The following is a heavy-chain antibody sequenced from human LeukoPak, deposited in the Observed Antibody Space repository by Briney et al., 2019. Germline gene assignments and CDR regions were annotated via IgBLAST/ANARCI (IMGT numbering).Heavy chain of an antibody. CDR3: ARASDPWLQLT. J-gene: IGHJ5*02. V-gene: IGHV3-7*05. CDR1: GFTFSNYW. Sequence: GGSRRLSCAASGFTFSNYWMIWVRQAPGKGLEWVANIKQDGSEKRYADSVRGRFTVSRDNAHTSLYLQMSSLRAEDTALYFCARASDPWLQLTWGQGTLVTVSS. D-gene: IGHD5-24*01. CDR2: IKQDGSEK.